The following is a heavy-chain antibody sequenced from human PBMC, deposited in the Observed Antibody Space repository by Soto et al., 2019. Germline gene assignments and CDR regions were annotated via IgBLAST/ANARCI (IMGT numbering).Heavy chain of an antibody. V-gene: IGHV1-24*01. CDR3: ATGGPAGDFDY. D-gene: IGHD3-10*01. J-gene: IGHJ4*02. Sequence: ASVKVSCKVSGYTLNELSMHWVRQGPGKGLEWMGGFDPEDGETVYARKFQGRVTMTEDTSTDTANMELSSLRSEDTAVYYCATGGPAGDFDYWGQGTLVTVSS. CDR1: GYTLNELS. CDR2: FDPEDGET.